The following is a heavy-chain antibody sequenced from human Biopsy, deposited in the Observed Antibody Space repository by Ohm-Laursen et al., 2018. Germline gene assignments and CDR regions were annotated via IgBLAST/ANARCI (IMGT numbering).Heavy chain of an antibody. CDR1: GGSISGSS. J-gene: IGHJ3*01. CDR3: ARVEDCSGDNCPRLAFDL. CDR2: ISYSRDT. D-gene: IGHD2-15*01. Sequence: GTLSLTCTVSGGSISGSSWSWIRQAPGKGLEWIGYISYSRDTNYNPSLKSRITISVDTSKNQFSLKLSSVTVADTAVYYCARVEDCSGDNCPRLAFDLWGQGTTVIVS. V-gene: IGHV4-59*01.